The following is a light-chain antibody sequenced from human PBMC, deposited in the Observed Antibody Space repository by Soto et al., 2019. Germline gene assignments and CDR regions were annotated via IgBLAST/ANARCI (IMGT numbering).Light chain of an antibody. V-gene: IGKV3-15*01. CDR3: QQYNSYSRWT. CDR1: QSVFNN. Sequence: EVVMTQSPATLSVSPGERATLSCRASQSVFNNLAWYQQRPGQAPRLLIYGASTRATGIPARFSGSGSGTEFTLTISSLQPDDFATYYCQQYNSYSRWTFGQGTKVDIK. J-gene: IGKJ1*01. CDR2: GAS.